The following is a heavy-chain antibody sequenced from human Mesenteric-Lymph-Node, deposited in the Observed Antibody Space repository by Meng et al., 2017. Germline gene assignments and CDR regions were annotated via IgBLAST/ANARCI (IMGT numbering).Heavy chain of an antibody. Sequence: VKLVESGGGVCHSWRPLKLFCAASGFTFSSYGMHCVRHAPGKGLEGVAVIWYDGSNKYYADSVKGRFTISRDNSKNTLYLQMNSLRVEDTAVYYCAGPNRGDYWGQGALVTVSS. V-gene: IGHV3-33*01. CDR1: GFTFSSYG. J-gene: IGHJ4*02. CDR2: IWYDGSNK. D-gene: IGHD2/OR15-2a*01. CDR3: AGPNRGDY.